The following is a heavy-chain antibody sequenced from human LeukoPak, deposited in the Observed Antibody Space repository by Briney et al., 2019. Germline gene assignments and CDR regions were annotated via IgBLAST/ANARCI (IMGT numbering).Heavy chain of an antibody. Sequence: GGSLRLSCAASGFTVNSNYMIWVRQAPGKGLEWVSAISGSGGSTYYADSVKGRFTISRDNSKNTLYLQMNSLRAEDTAVYYCARHPFRSLSAYYDFWSGYYLLDYWGQGTLVTVSS. CDR1: GFTVNSNY. CDR3: ARHPFRSLSAYYDFWSGYYLLDY. J-gene: IGHJ4*02. CDR2: ISGSGGST. D-gene: IGHD3-3*01. V-gene: IGHV3-23*01.